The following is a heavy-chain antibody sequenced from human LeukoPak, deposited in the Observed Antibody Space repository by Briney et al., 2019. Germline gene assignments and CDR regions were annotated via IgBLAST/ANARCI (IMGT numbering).Heavy chain of an antibody. CDR2: IYYRGST. J-gene: IGHJ3*02. D-gene: IGHD7-27*01. CDR3: ARNRNWGYYLDI. Sequence: NTSETLSLTCTVSGGSISSSSYSWGWIRQPPGKGLEWIGSIYYRGSTYYNPSLKSRVTISVDTSKNQFSLKLSSVTAADTAVYYCARNRNWGYYLDIWGQGTMVTVSS. CDR1: GGSISSSSYS. V-gene: IGHV4-39*01.